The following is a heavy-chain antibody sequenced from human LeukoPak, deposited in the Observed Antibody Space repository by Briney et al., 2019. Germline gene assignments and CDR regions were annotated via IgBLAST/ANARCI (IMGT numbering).Heavy chain of an antibody. D-gene: IGHD6-13*01. CDR3: ASLQYSRSWYYFDY. J-gene: IGHJ4*02. CDR2: IIPIFGTA. CDR1: GGTFSSYA. Sequence: GSSVKVSCKASGGTFSSYAISWVRQAPGQGLEWMGGIIPIFGTANYAQKFQGRVTITTDESTSTAYMELSSLRSEDTAVYYCASLQYSRSWYYFDYWGQGTLVTVSS. V-gene: IGHV1-69*05.